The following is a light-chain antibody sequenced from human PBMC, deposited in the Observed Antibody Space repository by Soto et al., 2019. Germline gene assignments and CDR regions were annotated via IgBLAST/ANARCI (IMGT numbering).Light chain of an antibody. CDR3: QQYNSYSCT. CDR1: QSISSW. J-gene: IGKJ2*02. V-gene: IGKV1-5*01. CDR2: DAS. Sequence: DIQMTQSPSTLSASVGDRVTITCRASQSISSWLAWYQQKPGKAPKLLIYDASSLESGVPSRFSGSGSGTEFTLTISSLPPDDFATYYCQQYNSYSCTFGQGTKLEIK.